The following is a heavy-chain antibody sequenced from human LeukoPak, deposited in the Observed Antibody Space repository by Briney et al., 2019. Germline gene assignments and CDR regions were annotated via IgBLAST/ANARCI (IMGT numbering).Heavy chain of an antibody. CDR1: GYSFTSYW. Sequence: GESLKISCKGSGYSFTSYWIGWARQMPGKGLEWMGIIYPGDSDTRYSPSFQGQVTISADKSISTAYLQWSSLEASDTAMYYCARGSGSYHTAYMNWGQGTLVTVSS. CDR3: ARGSGSYHTAYMN. D-gene: IGHD1-26*01. V-gene: IGHV5-51*01. J-gene: IGHJ4*02. CDR2: IYPGDSDT.